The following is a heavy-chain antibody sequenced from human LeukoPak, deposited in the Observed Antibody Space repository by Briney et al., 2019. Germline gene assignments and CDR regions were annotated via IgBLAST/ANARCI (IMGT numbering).Heavy chain of an antibody. CDR1: GFTFEDYT. CDR2: ISWDGGST. Sequence: GGSLRLSCAGSGFTFEDYTMHWVRQAPGKGLEWVSLISWDGGSTYYADSMKGRFTISRDNSKNTLYLQMNSLRAEDTAVYYCAKDLGNDWFDPWGQGTLVTVSS. CDR3: AKDLGNDWFDP. D-gene: IGHD1-1*01. V-gene: IGHV3-43*01. J-gene: IGHJ5*02.